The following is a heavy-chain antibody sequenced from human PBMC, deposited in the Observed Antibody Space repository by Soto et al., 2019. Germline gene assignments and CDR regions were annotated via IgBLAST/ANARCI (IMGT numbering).Heavy chain of an antibody. CDR2: ISYDGSNK. V-gene: IGHV3-30-3*01. D-gene: IGHD4-4*01. CDR1: GFTFSSYA. J-gene: IGHJ2*01. CDR3: ARPLWRNDYNWGYFDL. Sequence: QVQLVESGGGVDQPGRSLRLSCAASGFTFSSYAMHWVRQAPGKGLEWVAVISYDGSNKYYADSVKGRFTISRDNSKNXLYLQMNSLRAEDTAVYYCARPLWRNDYNWGYFDLWGRGTLVTVSS.